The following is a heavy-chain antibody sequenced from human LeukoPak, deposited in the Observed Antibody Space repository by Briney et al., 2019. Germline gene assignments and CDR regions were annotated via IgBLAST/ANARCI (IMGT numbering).Heavy chain of an antibody. D-gene: IGHD3-10*01. CDR2: ISYDGSNK. CDR3: ASDMVRGVITFNFDY. CDR1: GFTFSSYA. V-gene: IGHV3-30*04. J-gene: IGHJ4*02. Sequence: GRSLRLSCAASGFTFSSYAMHWVRQAPGKGLEWVAVISYDGSNKYYADSVKGRFTISRDNSKNTLYLPMNSLRAEDTAVYYCASDMVRGVITFNFDYWGQGTLVTVSS.